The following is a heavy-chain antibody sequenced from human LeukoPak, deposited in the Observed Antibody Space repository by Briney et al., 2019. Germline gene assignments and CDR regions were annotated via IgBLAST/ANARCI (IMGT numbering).Heavy chain of an antibody. D-gene: IGHD3-22*01. CDR3: ASSHRVHKVENNYDSSGGDAFDI. V-gene: IGHV5-51*01. CDR1: GYSFTSYW. Sequence: GESLKISCKGSGYSFTSYWIGRVRQMPGKGLEWMGIIYPGDSDTRYSPSFQGQVTISADKSISTAYLQWSSLKASDTAMYYCASSHRVHKVENNYDSSGGDAFDIWGQGTMVTASS. J-gene: IGHJ3*02. CDR2: IYPGDSDT.